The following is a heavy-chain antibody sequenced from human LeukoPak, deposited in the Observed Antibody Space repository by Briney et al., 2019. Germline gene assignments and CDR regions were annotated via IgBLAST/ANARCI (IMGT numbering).Heavy chain of an antibody. Sequence: ASVKVSCKSSGYTFTSYYMHWVRQAPGQGLEWMGIINPSGGSTSYAQKFQGRVTMTRDMSTSTVYMELSSLRSEDTAVYYCARGGEITMIVDWGQGTLVTVSS. CDR2: INPSGGST. D-gene: IGHD3-22*01. V-gene: IGHV1-46*01. CDR1: GYTFTSYY. CDR3: ARGGEITMIVD. J-gene: IGHJ4*02.